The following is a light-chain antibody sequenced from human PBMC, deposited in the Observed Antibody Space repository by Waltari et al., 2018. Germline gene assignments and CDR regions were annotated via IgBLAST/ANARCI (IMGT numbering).Light chain of an antibody. CDR2: LGS. CDR1: HSLLHRNGNNS. J-gene: IGKJ1*01. CDR3: MQSLQALWT. V-gene: IGKV2-28*01. Sequence: DIVMTQFPVSLPVTPGEPAAISCRSSHSLLHRNGNNSLDWYLQKPGQSPQLLIYLGSNRASGVPDRFSGSGSGTDFTLKISRVEAEDVGVYYCMQSLQALWTFGPGTKVEFK.